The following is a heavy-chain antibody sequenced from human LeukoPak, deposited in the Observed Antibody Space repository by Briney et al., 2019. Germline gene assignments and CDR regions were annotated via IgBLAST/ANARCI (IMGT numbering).Heavy chain of an antibody. Sequence: GGSLRLSCAASGFTFSSYWMSWVRQAPGKGLEWVANIKQDGSEKYYVDSVKGRFTISRDNSKNTLYLQMNSLRAEDTAVYYCAKDGGVRGPDYYYYMDVWGKGTTVTISS. CDR2: IKQDGSEK. V-gene: IGHV3-7*01. CDR1: GFTFSSYW. CDR3: AKDGGVRGPDYYYYMDV. D-gene: IGHD3-10*01. J-gene: IGHJ6*03.